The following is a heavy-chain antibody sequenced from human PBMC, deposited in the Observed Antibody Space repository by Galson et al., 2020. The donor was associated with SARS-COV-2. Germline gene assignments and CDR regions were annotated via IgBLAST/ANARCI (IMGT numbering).Heavy chain of an antibody. D-gene: IGHD1-26*01. CDR3: ARESGSYARYYYGMDV. Sequence: GGSLRLSCAASGFTFSDHYMDWVRQAPGKGLEWVGRTRNKANSYTTEYAASVKGRFTISRDDSKNSLYLQMNSLKTEDTAVYYCARESGSYARYYYGMDVWGQGTTVTVSS. CDR2: TRNKANSYTT. CDR1: GFTFSDHY. V-gene: IGHV3-72*01. J-gene: IGHJ6*02.